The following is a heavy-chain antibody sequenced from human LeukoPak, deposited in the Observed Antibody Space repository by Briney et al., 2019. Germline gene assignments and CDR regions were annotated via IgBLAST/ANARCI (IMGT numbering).Heavy chain of an antibody. Sequence: PGGSPRLSCAASGFTFSGSAMHWVRQASGRGLEWVGRIRSKANNYATTYGASVKGRFTISRDDSKNTAYLQMNSLKTEDTAVYYCSRLGHDTLTGPIDDWGQGTLVTVSS. CDR3: SRLGHDTLTGPIDD. V-gene: IGHV3-73*01. CDR2: IRSKANNYAT. CDR1: GFTFSGSA. D-gene: IGHD3-9*01. J-gene: IGHJ4*02.